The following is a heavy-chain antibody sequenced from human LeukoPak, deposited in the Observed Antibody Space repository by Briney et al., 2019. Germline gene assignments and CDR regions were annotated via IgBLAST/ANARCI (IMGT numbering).Heavy chain of an antibody. J-gene: IGHJ4*02. CDR2: INPNSGGT. D-gene: IGHD6-19*01. CDR3: ARGQWLASYFDY. Sequence: ASVKVSCKASEYTFTSYYMHWVRQAPGQGLEWMGWINPNSGGTSYAQKFQGRVTMTRDTSSSTAYMELSRLRSDDTAVYYCARGQWLASYFDYWGQGTLVTVSS. CDR1: EYTFTSYY. V-gene: IGHV1-2*02.